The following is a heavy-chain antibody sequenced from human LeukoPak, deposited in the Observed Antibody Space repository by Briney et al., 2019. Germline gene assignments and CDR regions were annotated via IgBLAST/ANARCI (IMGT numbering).Heavy chain of an antibody. V-gene: IGHV3-23*01. CDR2: ISGSGGNT. J-gene: IGHJ3*02. D-gene: IGHD1-14*01. Sequence: GGSLRLSCAASGFTFNNYAMNWVRQAPGKGLEWVSSISGSGGNTYYADSVKGRFTISRDNSKNTLYLQMNSLRAEHTAVYYCAKPARTDAFDIWGQGTMITVSS. CDR3: AKPARTDAFDI. CDR1: GFTFNNYA.